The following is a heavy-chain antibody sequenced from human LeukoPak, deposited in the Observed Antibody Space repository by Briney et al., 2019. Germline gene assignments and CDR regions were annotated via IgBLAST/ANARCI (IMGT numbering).Heavy chain of an antibody. CDR3: AKGASGAFDI. D-gene: IGHD3-10*01. CDR2: ISVSGATT. CDR1: GFTFSSYS. J-gene: IGHJ3*02. Sequence: PGGSLRLSCAASGFTFSSYSMNWVRQAPGKGLEWVSTISVSGATTYYADSVKGRFTISRDNSKNIVYLQMNSLRAEDTAVYYCAKGASGAFDIWGQGTMVTVSS. V-gene: IGHV3-23*01.